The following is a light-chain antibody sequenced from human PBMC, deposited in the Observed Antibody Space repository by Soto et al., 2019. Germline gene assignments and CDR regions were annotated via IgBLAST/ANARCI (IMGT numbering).Light chain of an antibody. CDR3: QQYYSTPWT. CDR1: HIFLYSSNNKNY. Sequence: DIGMTKSQDSLAVSLCERATINFKSSHIFLYSSNNKNYLAWYQQKPGQPPKLLIYWASTRESGVPDRFSGSGSGTDFTLTISSLQAEDVAVYYCQQYYSTPWTFGQRTKVDI. CDR2: WAS. J-gene: IGKJ1*01. V-gene: IGKV4-1*01.